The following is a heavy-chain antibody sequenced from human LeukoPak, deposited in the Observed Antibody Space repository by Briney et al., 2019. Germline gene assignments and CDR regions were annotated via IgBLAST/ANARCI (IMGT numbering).Heavy chain of an antibody. CDR3: ARGIDY. Sequence: QPGGSLRLSCAASGFTVSSNYMNWVRQAPGKELEWVSVIYTGGGRYYADSVRGRFTISRDTSKNMVFLQMNSLRVEDTAVYYCARGIDYWGRGTLVTVSS. CDR2: IYTGGGR. CDR1: GFTVSSNY. V-gene: IGHV3-53*01. J-gene: IGHJ4*02.